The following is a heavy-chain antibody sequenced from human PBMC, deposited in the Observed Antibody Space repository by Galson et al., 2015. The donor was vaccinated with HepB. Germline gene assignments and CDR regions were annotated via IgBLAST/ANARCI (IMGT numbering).Heavy chain of an antibody. Sequence: QVQLQESGPGLVKPSETLSLTCTVSGGPVSSGSYYWSWIRQPPGKGLEWIGYIYYSGSTNYNPSLKSRVTISVDTSKNQFSLKLSSVTAADTAVYYCARGSSSWSGYRTFDYWGQGTLVTVSS. CDR1: GGPVSSGSYY. CDR2: IYYSGST. V-gene: IGHV4-61*01. CDR3: ARGSSSWSGYRTFDY. D-gene: IGHD3-3*01. J-gene: IGHJ4*02.